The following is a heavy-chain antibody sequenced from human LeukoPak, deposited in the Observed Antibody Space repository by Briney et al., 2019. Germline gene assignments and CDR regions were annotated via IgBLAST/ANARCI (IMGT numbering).Heavy chain of an antibody. CDR2: ISYDGSNK. CDR3: ARFTYSSSPLRGYYFDY. CDR1: GFTFSSYA. D-gene: IGHD6-13*01. V-gene: IGHV3-30*04. Sequence: PGGSLRLSCAASGFTFSSYAMHWVRQAPGKGLEWVAVISYDGSNKYYADSVKGRFTISRDNSKNTLYLQMNSLRAEDTAVYYCARFTYSSSPLRGYYFDYWGQGTLVTVSS. J-gene: IGHJ4*02.